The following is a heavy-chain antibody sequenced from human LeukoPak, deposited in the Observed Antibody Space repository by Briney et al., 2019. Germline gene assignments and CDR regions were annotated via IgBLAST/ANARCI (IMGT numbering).Heavy chain of an antibody. D-gene: IGHD2-2*01. CDR1: GFTFSNYA. V-gene: IGHV3-23*01. J-gene: IGHJ4*02. CDR3: AREGCSTTSCYHFDY. CDR2: ISTSGSGT. Sequence: GGSLRLSCAASGFTFSNYAMNWVRQAPGKGLEWVSVISTSGSGTYYADSVKGRFAISRDNSRNTLYLRMSRLRADDTAVYYCAREGCSTTSCYHFDYWGQGTLVTVSS.